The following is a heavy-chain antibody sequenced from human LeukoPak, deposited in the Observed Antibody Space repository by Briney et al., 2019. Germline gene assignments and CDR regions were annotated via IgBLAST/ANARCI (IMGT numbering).Heavy chain of an antibody. V-gene: IGHV1-18*01. D-gene: IGHD2-2*02. J-gene: IGHJ5*02. CDR1: GYTFTSYG. CDR3: ARVTAWGTCSSTSCYMFWPQPAHSAFEGGSPFDP. CDR2: ISAYNGNT. Sequence: ASVTVSCKASGYTFTSYGISWVRQAPGQGLEWMGWISAYNGNTNYAQKLQGRVTMTTDTSTSTAYMELRSLRSDDTAVYYCARVTAWGTCSSTSCYMFWPQPAHSAFEGGSPFDPWGQGTLVTVSS.